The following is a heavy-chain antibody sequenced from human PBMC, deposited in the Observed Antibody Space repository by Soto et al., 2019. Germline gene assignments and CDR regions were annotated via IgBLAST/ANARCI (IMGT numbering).Heavy chain of an antibody. CDR2: ISSSSSYI. V-gene: IGHV3-21*01. CDR1: GFTFGDSY. CDR3: ARGRGYSGYDFWYFDL. Sequence: PGGPLRLSCAGSGFTFGDSYMSWVRQAPGKGLEWVSSISSSSSYIYYADSVKGRFTISRDNAKNSLYLQMNSLRAEDTAVYYCARGRGYSGYDFWYFDLWGRGTLVTVSS. D-gene: IGHD5-12*01. J-gene: IGHJ2*01.